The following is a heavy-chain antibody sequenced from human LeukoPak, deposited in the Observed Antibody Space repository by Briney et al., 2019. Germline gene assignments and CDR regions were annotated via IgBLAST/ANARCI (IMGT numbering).Heavy chain of an antibody. Sequence: ASVKVSCKASGYTFTSYGISWVRQAPGQGLEWMGWISAYNGNTNYAQKLQGRVTMTTDTSTSTAYMELRSLRSDDTAVYYCAVNSGSYMSGAFDIWGQGTMVTVSS. CDR3: AVNSGSYMSGAFDI. CDR2: ISAYNGNT. D-gene: IGHD1-26*01. CDR1: GYTFTSYG. J-gene: IGHJ3*02. V-gene: IGHV1-18*01.